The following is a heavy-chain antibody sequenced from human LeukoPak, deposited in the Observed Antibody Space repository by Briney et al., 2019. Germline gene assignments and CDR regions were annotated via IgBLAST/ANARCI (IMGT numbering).Heavy chain of an antibody. CDR3: ARQVTAFDI. D-gene: IGHD2-21*02. J-gene: IGHJ3*02. V-gene: IGHV4-39*01. CDR1: GGCLSSGSYY. CDR2: IYYSGST. Sequence: SDTLSLTCTGSGGCLSSGSYYWGWVRQAPGKGRGWIGSIYYSGSTYYNPSLKSRVTISVDTSKNQFSLKLSSVTAADTAVYYCARQVTAFDIWGQGTMVTVSS.